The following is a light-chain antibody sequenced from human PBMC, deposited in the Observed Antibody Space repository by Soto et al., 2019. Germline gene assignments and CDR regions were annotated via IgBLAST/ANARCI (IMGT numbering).Light chain of an antibody. CDR1: SSDFGTYNL. CDR3: CSYAGSNVYV. Sequence: QSALTQPASLSGSPGQSITISCTGTSSDFGTYNLVSWFQHHPAKAPKLMISEGTKRPAGVSDRVSGSRSGNTASLTISGLQAEDEADYYCCSYAGSNVYVFGTGTKLTVL. J-gene: IGLJ1*01. CDR2: EGT. V-gene: IGLV2-23*01.